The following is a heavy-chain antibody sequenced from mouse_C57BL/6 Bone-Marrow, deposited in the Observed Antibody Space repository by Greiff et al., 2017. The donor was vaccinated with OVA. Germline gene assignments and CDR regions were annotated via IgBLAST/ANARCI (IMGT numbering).Heavy chain of an antibody. CDR3: ASLWYFDV. CDR1: GYTFTSYT. V-gene: IGHV1-4*01. J-gene: IGHJ1*03. Sequence: VQLQQSGAELARPGASVKMSCKASGYTFTSYTMHWVKQRPGQGLEWIGYINPSSGYTKYNQKFKDKATLTADKSSSTAYMQLSSLTSEDSVVYYCASLWYFDVWGTGTTVTVSS. CDR2: INPSSGYT.